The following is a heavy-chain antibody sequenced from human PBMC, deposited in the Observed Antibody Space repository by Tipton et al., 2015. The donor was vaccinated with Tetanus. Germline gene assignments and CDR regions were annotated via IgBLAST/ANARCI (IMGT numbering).Heavy chain of an antibody. CDR2: INPDGRRT. Sequence: GSLRLSCEVSGFTLSRFGMNWVRQAPGKGLVWISRINPDGRRTNYADSVKGRFTISRDHAKNTVYLQMNSLRAEDTAVYFCARRSLTNYGLDVWGQGTPVTVSS. J-gene: IGHJ6*02. CDR1: GFTLSRFG. CDR3: ARRSLTNYGLDV. D-gene: IGHD1-1*01. V-gene: IGHV3-74*01.